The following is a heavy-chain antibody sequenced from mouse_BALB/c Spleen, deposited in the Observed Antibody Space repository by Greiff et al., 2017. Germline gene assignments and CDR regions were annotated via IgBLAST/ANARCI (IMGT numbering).Heavy chain of an antibody. CDR3: AREGYRYDGAMDY. Sequence: VKLVESGPGLVAPSQSLSITCTVSGFSLTGYGVNWVRQPPGKGLEWLGMIWGDGSTDYNSALKSRLSISKDNSKSQVFLKMNSLQTDDTARYYCAREGYRYDGAMDYWGQGTSVTVSS. J-gene: IGHJ4*01. CDR1: GFSLTGYG. CDR2: IWGDGST. D-gene: IGHD2-14*01. V-gene: IGHV2-6-7*01.